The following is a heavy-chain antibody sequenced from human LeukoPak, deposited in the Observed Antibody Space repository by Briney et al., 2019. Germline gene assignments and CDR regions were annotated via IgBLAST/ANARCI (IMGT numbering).Heavy chain of an antibody. V-gene: IGHV1-2*02. D-gene: IGHD3-10*01. Sequence: GASVKVSCKASGYTFTGYYMHWVRQARGQGLEWMGLINPNSGGTNYAQKFQGRVTMTRDTSISTAYMELSRLRSDDTAVYYCAVSDRRGYYYAPFDPWGQGTLVTVSS. CDR2: INPNSGGT. J-gene: IGHJ5*02. CDR3: AVSDRRGYYYAPFDP. CDR1: GYTFTGYY.